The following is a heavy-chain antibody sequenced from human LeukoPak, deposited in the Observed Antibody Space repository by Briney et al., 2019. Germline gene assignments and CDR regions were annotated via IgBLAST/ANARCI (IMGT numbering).Heavy chain of an antibody. CDR1: GFTFSTYW. CDR2: IKQDGSEK. Sequence: GGSLRLSCAASGFTFSTYWMTWVRQAPGKGLEWVATIKQDGSEKYYVDSVKGRFTISRDNSKKSLYLQTNSLRAEDTSVFYCARDRRKYYGMDVWGQGTTVTVSS. CDR3: ARDRRKYYGMDV. D-gene: IGHD1-14*01. J-gene: IGHJ6*02. V-gene: IGHV3-7*04.